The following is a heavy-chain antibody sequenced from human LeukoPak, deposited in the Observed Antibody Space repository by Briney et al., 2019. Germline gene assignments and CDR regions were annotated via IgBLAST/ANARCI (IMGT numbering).Heavy chain of an antibody. D-gene: IGHD5-18*01. V-gene: IGHV4-59*01. CDR1: GGSISSYY. CDR2: IYYSGST. J-gene: IGHJ3*02. CDR3: ARENTAMANDAFDI. Sequence: SEALSLTCTVSGGSISSYYWSWIRQPPGKGLEWIGYIYYSGSTNYNPSLKSRVTISVDTSKNQFSLKLSSVTAADTGVYYCARENTAMANDAFDIWGQGTMVTVSS.